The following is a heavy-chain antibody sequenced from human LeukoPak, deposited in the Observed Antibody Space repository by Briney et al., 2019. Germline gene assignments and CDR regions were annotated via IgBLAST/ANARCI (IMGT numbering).Heavy chain of an antibody. V-gene: IGHV3-48*01. CDR1: GFTFSSYT. D-gene: IGHD2-2*01. Sequence: PGGSLRLSCAASGFTFSSYTMNWVRQPPGKGLEWVSNIGTSSTTIYYADSVKGRFTISRDNSKNTLYLQMNSLRAEDTAVYYCARWYCSSTSCYYDYWGQGTLVTVSS. CDR2: IGTSSTTI. CDR3: ARWYCSSTSCYYDY. J-gene: IGHJ4*02.